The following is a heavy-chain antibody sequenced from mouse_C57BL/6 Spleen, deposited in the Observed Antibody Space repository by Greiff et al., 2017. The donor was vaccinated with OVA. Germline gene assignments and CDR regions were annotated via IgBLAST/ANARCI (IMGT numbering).Heavy chain of an antibody. CDR1: GYTFTDYN. Sequence: EVQLQQSGPELVKPGASVKIPCKASGYTFTDYNMDWVKQSHGKSLEWIGDINPNNGGTIYNQKFKGKATLTVDKSSSTAYMELRSLTSEDTAVYYCARESYYGSSYPYFDYWGQGTTLTVSS. D-gene: IGHD1-1*01. J-gene: IGHJ2*01. CDR2: INPNNGGT. V-gene: IGHV1-18*01. CDR3: ARESYYGSSYPYFDY.